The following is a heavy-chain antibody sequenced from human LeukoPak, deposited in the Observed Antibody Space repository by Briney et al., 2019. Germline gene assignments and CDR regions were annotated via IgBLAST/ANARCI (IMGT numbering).Heavy chain of an antibody. V-gene: IGHV1-2*02. CDR2: INPNSGDT. Sequence: GASVKVSCKTSGYTFSDYYIHWIRQAPGQGLEWVGWINPNSGDTDYAQKFQGRVTVTRDTSISTAYMELGRLRSDDTAVYYCARGDTAMVTAFLLVYWGQGTLVTVSS. CDR1: GYTFSDYY. D-gene: IGHD5-18*01. CDR3: ARGDTAMVTAFLLVY. J-gene: IGHJ4*02.